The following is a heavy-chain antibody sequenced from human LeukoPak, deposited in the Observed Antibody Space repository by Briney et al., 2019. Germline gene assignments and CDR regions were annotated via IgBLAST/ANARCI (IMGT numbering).Heavy chain of an antibody. CDR2: IYWDDDE. J-gene: IGHJ5*02. CDR1: GFALGTSGVG. CDR3: AQTSPPSWYTRLGYCSGGSCLGWFDP. Sequence: GSGPTLLNATQTLTLTCTFSGFALGTSGVGVGWIRQPPVKALEWLALIYWDDDERYSPSLKSRLTITKDTSKNQVVLTMTKMDPVDTATYYCAQTSPPSWYTRLGYCSGGSCLGWFDPWGQGALVTVSS. V-gene: IGHV2-5*02. D-gene: IGHD2-15*01.